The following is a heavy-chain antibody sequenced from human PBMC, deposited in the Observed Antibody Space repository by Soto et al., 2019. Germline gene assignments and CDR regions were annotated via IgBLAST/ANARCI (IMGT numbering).Heavy chain of an antibody. CDR1: GGSINNYY. CDR3: ARRYGGNFDY. J-gene: IGHJ4*02. Sequence: SETLSLTCTVSGGSINNYYWSWIRQPPGKGLEWIGYIYYSGSTNYNPSLKSRVTISVDTSKNQFSLKLSSVTAADTAVYYWARRYGGNFDYWGQGTLVTVSS. CDR2: IYYSGST. D-gene: IGHD1-26*01. V-gene: IGHV4-59*01.